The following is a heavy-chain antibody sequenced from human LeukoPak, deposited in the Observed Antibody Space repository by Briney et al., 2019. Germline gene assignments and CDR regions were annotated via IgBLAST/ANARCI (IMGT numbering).Heavy chain of an antibody. CDR2: ISSSGSSI. Sequence: GGSLRLSCAASEFTFSTYEMNWVRQAPGKGLEWVSYISSSGSSIYYADSVKGRFTISRDNAKNSLYLQMNSLRAEDTAVYYCARSLQTVRGTYDYWGQGTLVTVSS. J-gene: IGHJ4*02. V-gene: IGHV3-48*03. CDR1: EFTFSTYE. D-gene: IGHD3-10*01. CDR3: ARSLQTVRGTYDY.